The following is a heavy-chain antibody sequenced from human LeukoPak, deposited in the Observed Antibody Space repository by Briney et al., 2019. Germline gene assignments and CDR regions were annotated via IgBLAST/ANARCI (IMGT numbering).Heavy chain of an antibody. CDR3: AREGYCSGGSCYPGVPDY. CDR1: GYTFTNYG. V-gene: IGHV1-18*01. CDR2: ISAHNGNT. Sequence: ASVKVSSKASGYTFTNYGISWVRQAPGQGLEYMGWISAHNGNTNYAQKLQDRVTMTTDTSTGTAYMELKSLRSDDTAVYYCAREGYCSGGSCYPGVPDYWGQGTLVTVSS. J-gene: IGHJ4*02. D-gene: IGHD2-15*01.